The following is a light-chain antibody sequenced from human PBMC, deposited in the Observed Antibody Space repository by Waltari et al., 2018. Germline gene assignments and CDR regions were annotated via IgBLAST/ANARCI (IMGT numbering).Light chain of an antibody. Sequence: SYVLTQPPSVSVAPGKTARITCGGNHLGSKSVHWYQQKPGQAPVLVIYYDSDRPSGIPERFSGSNSGNTATLTISRVEAGDEADYYCQVWDSSSDHVVFGGGTKLTVL. V-gene: IGLV3-21*04. CDR2: YDS. CDR1: HLGSKS. J-gene: IGLJ2*01. CDR3: QVWDSSSDHVV.